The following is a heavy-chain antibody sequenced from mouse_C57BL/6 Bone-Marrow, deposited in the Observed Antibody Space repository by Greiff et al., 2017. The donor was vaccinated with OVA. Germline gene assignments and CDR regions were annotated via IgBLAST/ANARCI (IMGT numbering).Heavy chain of an antibody. Sequence: VQVVESGAELVRPGTSVKMSCKASGYTFTNYWIGWAKQRPGHGLEWIGDIYPGGGYTNYNEKFKGKATLTADKSSSTAYMQFSSLTSEDSAIYYCASYGNYVAWFAYWGQGTLVTVSA. CDR2: IYPGGGYT. J-gene: IGHJ3*01. V-gene: IGHV1-63*01. CDR3: ASYGNYVAWFAY. D-gene: IGHD2-1*01. CDR1: GYTFTNYW.